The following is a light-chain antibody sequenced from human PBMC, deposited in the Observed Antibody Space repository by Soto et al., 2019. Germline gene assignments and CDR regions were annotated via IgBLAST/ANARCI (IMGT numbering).Light chain of an antibody. CDR3: QHYNSSPPIT. CDR2: GAS. J-gene: IGKJ5*01. CDR1: QSVKSTS. Sequence: VLTQSPGTLSLSPGERATLSCRASQSVKSTSLVWYQQKPAQAPRRLIYGASSRATGIPDRFSGGGSGTVFTLTISRLEPEDFAVYYCQHYNSSPPITFGQGTRLEIK. V-gene: IGKV3-20*01.